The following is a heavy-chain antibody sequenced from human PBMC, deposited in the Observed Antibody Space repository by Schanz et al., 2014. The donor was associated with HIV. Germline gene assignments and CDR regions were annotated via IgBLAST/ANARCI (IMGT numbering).Heavy chain of an antibody. D-gene: IGHD3-3*01. V-gene: IGHV4-31*03. Sequence: QVQLQESGPGLVKPSQTLSLTCTVSGGSISSGGYYWSWIRQHPGKGLEWIGYIYYSGSTYYNPSLKSRVTISVDTSKNQFSLKLSSVTAADTAVYYCARSRTGVVTDNNWFDPWGQGTLVTVSS. CDR2: IYYSGST. CDR3: ARSRTGVVTDNNWFDP. J-gene: IGHJ5*02. CDR1: GGSISSGGYY.